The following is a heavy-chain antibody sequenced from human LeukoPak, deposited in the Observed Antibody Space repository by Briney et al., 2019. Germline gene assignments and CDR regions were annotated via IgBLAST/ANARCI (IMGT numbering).Heavy chain of an antibody. V-gene: IGHV3-20*04. D-gene: IGHD3-22*01. CDR2: INWNGGST. CDR3: ATTSYYYDSSGYYLFDY. J-gene: IGHJ4*02. CDR1: GFTFDDCG. Sequence: GGSLRLSCAASGFTFDDCGMSWVRQAPGKGLEWVSGINWNGGSTGYADSVKGRFTVSRDNAKNSLYLQMNSLRAEDTALYYCATTSYYYDSSGYYLFDYWGQGTLVTVSS.